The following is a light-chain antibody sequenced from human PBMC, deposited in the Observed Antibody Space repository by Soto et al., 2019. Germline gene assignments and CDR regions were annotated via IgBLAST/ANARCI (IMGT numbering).Light chain of an antibody. CDR2: GVS. V-gene: IGKV3-20*01. J-gene: IGKJ5*01. Sequence: EIVLTQSPFTLSLSPGVSATLSCRASQSVSSNFLAWYQQKPGQAPRLLIYGVSSRASGIPDRFFGSGSGTDFTLTINRLEPEDFAVYYCQQYANSPITFGQGTRLEIK. CDR1: QSVSSNF. CDR3: QQYANSPIT.